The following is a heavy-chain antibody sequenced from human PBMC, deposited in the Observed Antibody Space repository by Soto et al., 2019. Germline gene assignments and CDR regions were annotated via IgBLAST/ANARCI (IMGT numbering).Heavy chain of an antibody. J-gene: IGHJ6*02. V-gene: IGHV6-1*01. CDR1: GDSVSSNSAA. CDR2: TYYRSKWYN. D-gene: IGHD6-6*01. Sequence: SQTLSLTCAISGDSVSSNSAAWNWIRQSPPRGLEWLGRTYYRSKWYNDYAVSVKSRITINPDTSKNQFSLQLNSVTPEDTAVYYCARVRYSSSSDYYYGMDVWGQGTTVTVSS. CDR3: ARVRYSSSSDYYYGMDV.